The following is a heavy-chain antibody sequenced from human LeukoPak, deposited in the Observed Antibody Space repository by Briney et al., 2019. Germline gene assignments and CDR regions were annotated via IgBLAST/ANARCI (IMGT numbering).Heavy chain of an antibody. J-gene: IGHJ2*01. Sequence: SETLSLTCAVYGGSFSGYYWSWIRQPPGKGLEWIGEINHSGSTYYNPSLKSRETISVDTSKNQFSLKLSSVTAADTAVYYCARAVGYDILTGYNRGWFFDLWGLGTLVTVSS. CDR2: INHSGST. CDR3: ARAVGYDILTGYNRGWFFDL. CDR1: GGSFSGYY. D-gene: IGHD3-9*01. V-gene: IGHV4-34*01.